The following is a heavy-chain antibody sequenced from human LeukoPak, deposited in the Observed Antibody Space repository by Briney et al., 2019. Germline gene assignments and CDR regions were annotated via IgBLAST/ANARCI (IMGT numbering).Heavy chain of an antibody. CDR3: AREMLAAVAAQS. J-gene: IGHJ5*02. D-gene: IGHD6-19*01. V-gene: IGHV3-21*01. CDR1: GFTFSSYS. Sequence: GGSPRLSCAASGFTFSSYSMNWVRQAPGKGLEWVSSITSSSSYIHYADSVKGRFTISRDNAKNSLYLQMNSLRAEDTAVYYCAREMLAAVAAQSWGQGTLVTVSS. CDR2: ITSSSSYI.